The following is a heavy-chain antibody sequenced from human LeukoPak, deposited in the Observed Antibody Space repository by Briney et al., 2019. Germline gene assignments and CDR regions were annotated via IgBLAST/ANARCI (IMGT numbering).Heavy chain of an antibody. D-gene: IGHD2-15*01. Sequence: GGSLRLSCAASGFTVSSNYMNWVRQAPGKGLEWVSVIYSGGSTYYADSVKGRFTISRDNSKNTLYLKMNSLRAEDTAVYYCARDEYPYCSGGSCLDYWGQGTLVTVSS. CDR2: IYSGGST. J-gene: IGHJ4*02. CDR3: ARDEYPYCSGGSCLDY. V-gene: IGHV3-66*02. CDR1: GFTVSSNY.